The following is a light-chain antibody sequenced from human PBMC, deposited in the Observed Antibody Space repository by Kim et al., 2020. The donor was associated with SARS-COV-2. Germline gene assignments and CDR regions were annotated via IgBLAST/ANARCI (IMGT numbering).Light chain of an antibody. CDR1: QDISSY. CDR2: TAS. Sequence: ASFSDSVSSTCRASQDISSYLNWYQQKPGKAPQLLIYTASSLQSGVPSRFTGSGSGTDFTLTISSLQPEDFATYYCQQTFSAPRTFGQGTKVDIK. J-gene: IGKJ1*01. V-gene: IGKV1-39*01. CDR3: QQTFSAPRT.